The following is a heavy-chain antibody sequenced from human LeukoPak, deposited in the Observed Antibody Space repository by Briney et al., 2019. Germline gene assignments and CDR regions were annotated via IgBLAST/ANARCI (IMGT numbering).Heavy chain of an antibody. CDR2: ISGSGGST. Sequence: GGSLRLSCAASGFTFSSYAMSWVRQAPGTGLEWVSAISGSGGSTYYADSVKGRFTISRDNSKNTLYLQMNSLRAEDTAVYYCANLIVVVTAVDYWGQGTLVTVSS. CDR1: GFTFSSYA. CDR3: ANLIVVVTAVDY. V-gene: IGHV3-23*01. D-gene: IGHD2-21*02. J-gene: IGHJ4*02.